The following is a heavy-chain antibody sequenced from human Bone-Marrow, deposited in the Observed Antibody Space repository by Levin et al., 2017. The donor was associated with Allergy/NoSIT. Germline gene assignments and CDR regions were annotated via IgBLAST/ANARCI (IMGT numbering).Heavy chain of an antibody. CDR3: ATVYTSFWSGYSDY. D-gene: IGHD3-3*01. Sequence: PGGSLRLSCAASGFPFSNYAMTWVRQAPGKGLEWVSAISGSAGTTYYADSVKGRFTISRDNSKNTLYLQMNSLRAEDTAVYYCATVYTSFWSGYSDYWGQGTLVTVSS. V-gene: IGHV3-23*01. J-gene: IGHJ4*02. CDR2: ISGSAGTT. CDR1: GFPFSNYA.